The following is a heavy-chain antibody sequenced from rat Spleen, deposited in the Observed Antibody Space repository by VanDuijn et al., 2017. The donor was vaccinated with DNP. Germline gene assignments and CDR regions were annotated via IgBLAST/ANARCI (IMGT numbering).Heavy chain of an antibody. J-gene: IGHJ2*01. CDR3: ARDLEHY. CDR1: GFTFSNFP. Sequence: EVQLVESGGGLVQPGRSLRLSCAASGFTFSNFPMAWVRQAPTKGLEWVATISTSGGGTYYLDSVKGRFTISRDNAKSTLYLQMNSLRSEDTATYYCARDLEHYWGQGVMVTVSS. V-gene: IGHV5-46*01. CDR2: ISTSGGGT.